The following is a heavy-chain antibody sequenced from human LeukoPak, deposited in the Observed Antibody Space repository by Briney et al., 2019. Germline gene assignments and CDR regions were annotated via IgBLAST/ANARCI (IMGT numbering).Heavy chain of an antibody. J-gene: IGHJ4*02. CDR1: GSSISSGGYY. CDR2: IYYSGST. D-gene: IGHD3-10*01. Sequence: PSQTLSLTCTVPGSSISSGGYYWSWIRQHPGKGLEWIGYIYYSGSTYYNPSLKSRVTISVDTSKNQFSLKLSSVTAADTAVYYCARAYYYGSGSYWGPAEKYYFDYWGQGTLVTVSS. V-gene: IGHV4-31*02. CDR3: ARAYYYGSGSYWGPAEKYYFDY.